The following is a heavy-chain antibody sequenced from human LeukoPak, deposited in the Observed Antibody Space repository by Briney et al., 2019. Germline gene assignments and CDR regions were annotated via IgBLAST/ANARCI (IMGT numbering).Heavy chain of an antibody. CDR2: IYHSGST. CDR3: ARGPPYGGNAFFEF. CDR1: GYSISSNYY. J-gene: IGHJ4*02. V-gene: IGHV4-38-2*02. Sequence: PSETLSLTCTVSGYSISSNYYWGWIRQPPGKGLEWIASIYHSGSTYYNPSLKSRVTISLDTSKNQFSVKLSSVTAADTAVYYCARGPPYGGNAFFEFWGQGTLVTVSS. D-gene: IGHD5-12*01.